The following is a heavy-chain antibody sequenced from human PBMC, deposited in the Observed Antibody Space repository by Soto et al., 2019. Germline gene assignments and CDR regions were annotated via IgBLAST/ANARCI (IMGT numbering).Heavy chain of an antibody. D-gene: IGHD2-15*01. Sequence: GGSLRLSCAASGFTFSSYAMSWVRQAPGKGLEWVSAISGSGGSTYYADSVKGRFTISRDNSKNTLYLQMNSLRAEDTAVYYCARDCSGGSCYFRGYQMLDYWGQGTLVTVSS. CDR2: ISGSGGST. V-gene: IGHV3-23*01. CDR3: ARDCSGGSCYFRGYQMLDY. J-gene: IGHJ4*02. CDR1: GFTFSSYA.